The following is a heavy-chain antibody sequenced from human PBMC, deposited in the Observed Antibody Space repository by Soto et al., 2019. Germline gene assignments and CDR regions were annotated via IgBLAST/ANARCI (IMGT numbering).Heavy chain of an antibody. J-gene: IGHJ4*02. D-gene: IGHD5-12*01. CDR1: GGSISSGGYY. CDR3: ARNSGYALVDY. V-gene: IGHV4-31*03. CDR2: IYHSGST. Sequence: SETLSLTCTVSGGSISSGGYYWSWIRQHPGKGLEWIGYIYHSGSTYYNPSLKSRVTISVDTSKNQFSLKLSSVTAADTAVYYCARNSGYALVDYWGQGTLVTVSS.